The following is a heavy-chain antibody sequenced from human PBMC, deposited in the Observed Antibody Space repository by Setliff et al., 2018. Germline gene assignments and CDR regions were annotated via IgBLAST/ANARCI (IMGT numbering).Heavy chain of an antibody. CDR1: GFAFNTYW. J-gene: IGHJ6*02. V-gene: IGHV3-74*01. Sequence: GGSLRFSCAASGFAFNTYWMHWVRQVPGKGLVWVARINGDGSVANYADAVKGRFTISRDNAKNTLSLQMNTLKAEDTAVYYCTRDIVVFTDIDYYYSGMDVWGQVTAVPVSS. CDR2: INGDGSVA. D-gene: IGHD2-21*01. CDR3: TRDIVVFTDIDYYYSGMDV.